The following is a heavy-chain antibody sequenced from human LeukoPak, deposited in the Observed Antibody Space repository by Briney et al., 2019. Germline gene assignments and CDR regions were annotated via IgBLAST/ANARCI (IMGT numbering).Heavy chain of an antibody. V-gene: IGHV3-53*01. CDR1: GFTVSSNY. J-gene: IGHJ3*02. CDR3: ARGYSYGLFSYAFDI. Sequence: GRSLRLSCAASGFTVSSNYMSWVRQAPGKGLEWVSVIYSGGSTYYADSVKGRFTISRDNSKNTLYLQMNSLRAEDTAVYYCARGYSYGLFSYAFDIRGQGTMVTVSS. CDR2: IYSGGST. D-gene: IGHD5-18*01.